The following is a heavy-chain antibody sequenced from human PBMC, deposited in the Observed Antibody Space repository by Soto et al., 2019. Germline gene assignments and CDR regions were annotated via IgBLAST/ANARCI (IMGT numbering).Heavy chain of an antibody. J-gene: IGHJ3*02. Sequence: VPLVESGGGLVQPGGSLRLACAASGFTFSSYSMTWVRQAPGKGLEWVSYISSSGSTIYYADSVKGRFTISRDNAQTSLFLQMISLRAEDTAVYYCARDERAYGADALDIWGQGTMVTVSS. V-gene: IGHV3-48*01. CDR2: ISSSGSTI. CDR3: ARDERAYGADALDI. CDR1: GFTFSSYS. D-gene: IGHD4-17*01.